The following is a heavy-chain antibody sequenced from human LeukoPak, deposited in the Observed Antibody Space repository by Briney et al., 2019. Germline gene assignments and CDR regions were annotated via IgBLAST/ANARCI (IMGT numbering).Heavy chain of an antibody. CDR2: ISGSGDST. V-gene: IGHV3-23*01. CDR1: GSTFSSYA. D-gene: IGHD2-15*01. J-gene: IGHJ4*02. CDR3: AKGPMGRIDY. Sequence: PGGSLRLSCAASGSTFSSYAMNWVRQAPGKGLEWVSSISGSGDSTYYTDSVKGRFTISRENSKNTLCLQMNSLRAEDTAVFYCAKGPMGRIDYWGQGTLVTVSS.